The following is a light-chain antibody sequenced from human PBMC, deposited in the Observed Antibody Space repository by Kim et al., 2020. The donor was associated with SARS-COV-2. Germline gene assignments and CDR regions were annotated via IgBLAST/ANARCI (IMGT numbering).Light chain of an antibody. J-gene: IGLJ3*02. Sequence: SYELTQPSSVSVSPVQTARITCSGDVLAKKYARWFQQKPGQAPVLVIYKDSERPSGIPERFSGSSSGTTVTLTISGAQVEDEADYYCYSAADNLGVFGGGTQLTVL. CDR2: KDS. V-gene: IGLV3-27*01. CDR3: YSAADNLGV. CDR1: VLAKKY.